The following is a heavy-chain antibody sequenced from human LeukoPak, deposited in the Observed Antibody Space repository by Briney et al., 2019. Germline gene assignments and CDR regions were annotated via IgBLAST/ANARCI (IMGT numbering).Heavy chain of an antibody. D-gene: IGHD3-10*01. Sequence: PSETLSLTCTVSGGSISSYYWSWIRQPPGKGLEWIGYIYYSGSTNYNPSLKSRVTISVDTSKNQFSLKLSSVTAAYTAVYYCARAPLWFGIPFDPWGQGTLVTVSS. V-gene: IGHV4-59*01. CDR1: GGSISSYY. CDR3: ARAPLWFGIPFDP. CDR2: IYYSGST. J-gene: IGHJ5*02.